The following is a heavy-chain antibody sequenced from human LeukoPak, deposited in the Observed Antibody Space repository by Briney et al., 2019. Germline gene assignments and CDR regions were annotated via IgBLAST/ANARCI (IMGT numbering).Heavy chain of an antibody. J-gene: IGHJ6*02. V-gene: IGHV3-30*18. D-gene: IGHD4-11*01. CDR3: AKDRLTTVNYYYYGMDV. CDR1: GFTFSNYG. Sequence: GRSLRLSCAASGFTFSNYGMHWVRQAPGKGLEWVAVISYDGSNKYYADSVKGRFTISRDNSKNTLYLQMNSLRAEDTAVYYCAKDRLTTVNYYYYGMDVWGQGTTVTVSS. CDR2: ISYDGSNK.